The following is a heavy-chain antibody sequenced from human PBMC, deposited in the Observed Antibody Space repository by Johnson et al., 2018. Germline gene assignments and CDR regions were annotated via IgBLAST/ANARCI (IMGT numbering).Heavy chain of an antibody. CDR1: RGSFTTYH. D-gene: IGHD5-24*01. Sequence: QVQLQQWGAGLLKPSETLSLTCGVYRGSFTTYHWSWIRQPPGKGLEWIGEIDHSGNPKYNPSLESRGTISVDPSKDQFSLKLSPVIAPDTAIYYCALQIGLHFHPYYLDYWGQGNLVTVSS. J-gene: IGHJ4*02. CDR3: ALQIGLHFHPYYLDY. V-gene: IGHV4-34*01. CDR2: IDHSGNP.